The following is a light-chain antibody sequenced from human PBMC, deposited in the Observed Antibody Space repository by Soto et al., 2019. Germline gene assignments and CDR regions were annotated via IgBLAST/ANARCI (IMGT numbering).Light chain of an antibody. CDR1: QSISSS. Sequence: DIQMTQSPSSLSASVGDRVTITCRASQSISSSLNWYQQKPGKAPKLLIYAASSLQSGGPSRFSGSGSGTDFTLAISSLQPEDVATYYCQQSYSTLGTFGQGTKVEIK. CDR3: QQSYSTLGT. J-gene: IGKJ1*01. CDR2: AAS. V-gene: IGKV1-39*01.